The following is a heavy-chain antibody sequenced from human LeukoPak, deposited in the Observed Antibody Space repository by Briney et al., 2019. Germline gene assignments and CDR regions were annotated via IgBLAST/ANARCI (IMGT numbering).Heavy chain of an antibody. CDR1: GFSFSDHW. Sequence: GGSLRLSCAASGFSFSDHWMHWVRQAPGKGLEWVSRINTDGSIRQYADSVKGRFTISRDNAQNTVFLQMNSLRAEDTAVYYCARTLVPLGFDYWGQGTLVTVSS. J-gene: IGHJ4*02. V-gene: IGHV3-74*01. CDR3: ARTLVPLGFDY. CDR2: INTDGSIR. D-gene: IGHD6-13*01.